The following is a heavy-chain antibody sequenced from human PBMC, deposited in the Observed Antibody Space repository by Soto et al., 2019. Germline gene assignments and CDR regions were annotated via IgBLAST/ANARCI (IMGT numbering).Heavy chain of an antibody. CDR2: IIPIFGTA. Sequence: QVQLVQSGAEVMKPGSSVKVSCKASGGTFSSYAISWVRQAPGQGLEWMGGIIPIFGTANYAQKFQGRVTITADESTSTAYMELSSLRSEDTAVYYCARDPRHYDISTGHYYGMDVWGQGTTVTVSS. D-gene: IGHD3-9*01. CDR1: GGTFSSYA. V-gene: IGHV1-69*01. J-gene: IGHJ6*02. CDR3: ARDPRHYDISTGHYYGMDV.